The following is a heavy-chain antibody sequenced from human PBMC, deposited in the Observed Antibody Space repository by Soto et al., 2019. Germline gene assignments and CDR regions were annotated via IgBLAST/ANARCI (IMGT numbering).Heavy chain of an antibody. D-gene: IGHD1-26*01. J-gene: IGHJ4*02. Sequence: SETLSITCAVYVLSFSFYSLSWIRQPPGKGLEWIGEINHSGSTNYNPSLKSRITTSVDTSKNQFSLKLSSVTAADTAVYYCARDPDSGNEHFDYWGQGTLVTVSS. CDR3: ARDPDSGNEHFDY. V-gene: IGHV4-34*01. CDR1: VLSFSFYS. CDR2: INHSGST.